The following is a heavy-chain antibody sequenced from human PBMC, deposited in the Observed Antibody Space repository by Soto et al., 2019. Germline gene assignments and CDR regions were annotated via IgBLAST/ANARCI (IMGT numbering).Heavy chain of an antibody. CDR3: ARSFLQGDYYYYYMDV. J-gene: IGHJ6*03. CDR2: IYYSGST. Sequence: SETLSLTYTVSGGSISSYYWSWIRQPPGKGLEWIGYIYYSGSTNYNPSLKSRVTISVDTSKNQFSLKLSSVTAADTAVYYCARSFLQGDYYYYYMDVWGKGTTVTVSS. V-gene: IGHV4-59*08. CDR1: GGSISSYY.